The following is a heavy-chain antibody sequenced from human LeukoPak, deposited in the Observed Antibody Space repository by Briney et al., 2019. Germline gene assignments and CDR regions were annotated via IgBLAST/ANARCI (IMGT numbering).Heavy chain of an antibody. V-gene: IGHV4-30-2*02. Sequence: PSETLSLTCAVSGGSISSGGYSWSWIRQPPGKGLEWIGYICHSGSTYYNPSLKSRVTISVDTSKNQFSLKLSSVTAADTAVYYCAIGGDYDAFDIWGQGTMVTVSS. D-gene: IGHD4-17*01. CDR2: ICHSGST. CDR1: GGSISSGGYS. CDR3: AIGGDYDAFDI. J-gene: IGHJ3*02.